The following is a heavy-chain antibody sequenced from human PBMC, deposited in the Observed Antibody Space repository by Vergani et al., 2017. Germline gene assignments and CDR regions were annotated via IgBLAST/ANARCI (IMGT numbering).Heavy chain of an antibody. J-gene: IGHJ6*03. CDR2: IDHTGRP. CDR1: GGSISSSSYY. Sequence: QLQLQESGPGLVKPSETLSLTCTVSGGSISSSSYYWGWIRQPPGKGLEWVGDIDHTGRPDYNPSLKSRLTMSVDKSRNQFSLTLNSVTATDTAIYFCARVNTETNGQLYYYYYMDVWGQGTAVTVS. V-gene: IGHV4-39*07. D-gene: IGHD4-11*01. CDR3: ARVNTETNGQLYYYYYMDV.